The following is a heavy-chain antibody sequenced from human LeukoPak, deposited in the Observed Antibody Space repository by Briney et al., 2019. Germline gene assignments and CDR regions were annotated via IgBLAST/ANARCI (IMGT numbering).Heavy chain of an antibody. CDR2: INTDGSST. CDR3: ATLLLRTSVRNY. Sequence: GGSLRLSCAASGFTFSSYWMYWVRQAPGKGLVWVSHINTDGSSTSYADSVKGRFTISRDNAKNTLYLQMNSLRAEDTAVYYCATLLLRTSVRNYWGQGTLVTVPS. J-gene: IGHJ4*02. CDR1: GFTFSSYW. V-gene: IGHV3-74*01. D-gene: IGHD3/OR15-3a*01.